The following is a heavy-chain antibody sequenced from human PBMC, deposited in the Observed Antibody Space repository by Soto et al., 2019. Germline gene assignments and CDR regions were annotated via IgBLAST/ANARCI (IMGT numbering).Heavy chain of an antibody. J-gene: IGHJ4*02. D-gene: IGHD3-10*01. CDR3: ARSPRVRGGTASRGG. V-gene: IGHV3-33*01. CDR2: IYYDGSKK. CDR1: GFTFDNFG. Sequence: QVQLVESGGGVVQPGRSLRLSCAASGFTFDNFGMHWVRQAPGKGLEWVSVIYYDGSKKYYADSVRGRFTISRDNSKNMLYLQMDSLRAEDTATYYCARSPRVRGGTASRGGWGQGTLVTVSS.